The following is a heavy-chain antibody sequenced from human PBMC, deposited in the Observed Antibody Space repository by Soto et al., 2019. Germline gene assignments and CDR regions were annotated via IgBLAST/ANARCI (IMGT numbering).Heavy chain of an antibody. CDR1: GFSVSDHF. CDR2: ITNRATGDTT. Sequence: EVQLVESGGGLVQSGGSLRLSCTASGFSVSDHFMDWVRQTPGKGLEWLGQITNRATGDTTFYVASVKGRFTVSKDESRNSLYLQMNSLKTEDTAVYYCASSITQMLTDWGQGTLVAVAS. V-gene: IGHV3-72*01. CDR3: ASSITQMLTD. J-gene: IGHJ4*02. D-gene: IGHD1-20*01.